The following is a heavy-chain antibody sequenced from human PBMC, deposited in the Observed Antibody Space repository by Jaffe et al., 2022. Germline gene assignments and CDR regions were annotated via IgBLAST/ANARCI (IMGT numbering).Heavy chain of an antibody. CDR2: ISHSGTTV. D-gene: IGHD5-12*01. V-gene: IGHV3-11*01. CDR3: ARGAYSDYELSYFDY. J-gene: IGHJ4*02. CDR1: GFTFSDYY. Sequence: QVQLVDSGGGLVKPGGSLTLSCTASGFTFSDYYMSWVRQAPGKGLEWVSFISHSGTTVFYADSVKGRFSISRDNTNKSLYLHMNTLRAEDTAIYYCARGAYSDYELSYFDYWGQGTLVTVSS.